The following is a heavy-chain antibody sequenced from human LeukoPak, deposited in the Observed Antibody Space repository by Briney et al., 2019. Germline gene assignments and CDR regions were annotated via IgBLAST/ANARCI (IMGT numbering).Heavy chain of an antibody. D-gene: IGHD3-10*01. CDR3: AKDIGGSGYGDY. CDR1: GFTFSSYA. Sequence: SGGSLRLSCAASGFTFSSYAMHWVRQAPGKGLEWVAVISYDGSNKYYADSVKGRFTISRDNSKNTLYLQMNSLRAEDTAVYYCAKDIGGSGYGDYWGQGTLVTVSS. CDR2: ISYDGSNK. J-gene: IGHJ4*02. V-gene: IGHV3-30-3*01.